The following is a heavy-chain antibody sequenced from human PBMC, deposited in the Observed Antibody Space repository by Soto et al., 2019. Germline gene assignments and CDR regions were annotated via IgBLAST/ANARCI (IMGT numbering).Heavy chain of an antibody. Sequence: SETLSLTCTVSGGSISSGDYYWSWIRQPPGKGLEWIGYIYYSGSTYYHPSLKSRVTISVDTSKNQFSLKLSSVTAADTAVYYCAIVPSPLYYDSTLDAFDIWGQGTIVTVSS. CDR2: IYYSGST. CDR1: GGSISSGDYY. J-gene: IGHJ3*02. D-gene: IGHD3-22*01. CDR3: AIVPSPLYYDSTLDAFDI. V-gene: IGHV4-30-4*01.